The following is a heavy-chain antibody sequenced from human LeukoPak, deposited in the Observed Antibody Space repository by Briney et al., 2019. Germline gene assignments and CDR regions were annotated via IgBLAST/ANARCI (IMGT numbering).Heavy chain of an antibody. CDR2: IYYSGTT. Sequence: SETLSLTCTVSGASISSSRDYWGWIRQPPGKGLEWIGSIYYSGTTYYNPSLKSRVTISVDTSKNQFSLKLSSVTAADTAVYYCARRNYFDYWGQGTLVTVSS. CDR1: GASISSSRDY. J-gene: IGHJ4*02. CDR3: ARRNYFDY. V-gene: IGHV4-39*07.